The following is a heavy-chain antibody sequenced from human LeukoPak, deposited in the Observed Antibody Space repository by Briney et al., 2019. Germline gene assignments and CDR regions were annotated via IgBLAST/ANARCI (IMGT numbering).Heavy chain of an antibody. CDR3: ARHLLYGDYAGFDY. D-gene: IGHD4-17*01. J-gene: IGHJ4*02. Sequence: GGSLRLSCAASGFTFSSYGMHWVRQAPGKGLEWVAFIWYDGINKYYADSVRGRFTISRDNSKNTLYLQMNSLRAEDTAVYYCARHLLYGDYAGFDYWGQGTLVTVSS. V-gene: IGHV3-33*01. CDR2: IWYDGINK. CDR1: GFTFSSYG.